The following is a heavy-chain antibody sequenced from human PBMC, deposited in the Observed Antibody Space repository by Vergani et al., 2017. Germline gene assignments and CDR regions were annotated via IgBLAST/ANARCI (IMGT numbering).Heavy chain of an antibody. V-gene: IGHV4-30-4*08. Sequence: QVQLQESGPGLVKPSQTLSLTCSVSGGSISRNDYYWTWIRQPPGKGLEWLGYIYYSVSTYSNPSLKSRLTMSVDTSKNQFSLELSSVTASDTAMYYCASKPTGTTWYSVKYYFDFWGQGTLVAVSS. CDR2: IYYSVST. CDR3: ASKPTGTTWYSVKYYFDF. D-gene: IGHD6-13*01. CDR1: GGSISRNDYY. J-gene: IGHJ4*02.